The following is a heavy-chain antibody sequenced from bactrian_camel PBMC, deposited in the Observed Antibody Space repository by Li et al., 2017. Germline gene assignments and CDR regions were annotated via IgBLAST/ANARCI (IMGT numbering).Heavy chain of an antibody. CDR2: IDSVGNT. Sequence: QLVESGGGSVQAGGSLRLSCAASGYTYSSYCMGWFRQAPGKEREGVAAIDSVGNTRHADFVKGRFTISQDNVENTLLLQMNMVEPEDTAMYYCAGRTDGNCGVWYLTTTSAFQYWGQGTQVTVS. CDR1: GYTYSSYC. J-gene: IGHJ4*01. CDR3: AGRTDGNCGVWYLTTTSAFQY. V-gene: IGHV3S26*01. D-gene: IGHD3*01.